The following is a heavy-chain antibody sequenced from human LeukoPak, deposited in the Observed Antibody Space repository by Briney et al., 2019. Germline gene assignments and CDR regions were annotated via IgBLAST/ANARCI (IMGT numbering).Heavy chain of an antibody. J-gene: IGHJ4*02. Sequence: GRSLRLSCAASGFTFDDYAMHWVRHAPGKGLEWVSGISWNSGSIGYADSVKGRFTISRDNAKNSLYLQMNSLRAEDTAVYYCAKVRPLYCSSSGCHLDYWGQGTLVTVSS. CDR2: ISWNSGSI. V-gene: IGHV3-9*01. D-gene: IGHD2-2*01. CDR3: AKVRPLYCSSSGCHLDY. CDR1: GFTFDDYA.